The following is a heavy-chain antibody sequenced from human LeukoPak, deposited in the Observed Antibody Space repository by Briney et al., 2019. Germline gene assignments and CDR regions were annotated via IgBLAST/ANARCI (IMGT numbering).Heavy chain of an antibody. CDR1: GYTFTSYW. J-gene: IGHJ4*02. D-gene: IGHD2-8*01. CDR3: TRGVYQFPDY. CDR2: IDPRDSYS. Sequence: GESLRISCKGSGYTFTSYWNSWVRQMPGKGLEWMGRIDPRDSYSNYSPSFQGHVTISADKSISTAYLQWSSLKASDTAMYYCTRGVYQFPDYWGQGTLVTVSS. V-gene: IGHV5-10-1*01.